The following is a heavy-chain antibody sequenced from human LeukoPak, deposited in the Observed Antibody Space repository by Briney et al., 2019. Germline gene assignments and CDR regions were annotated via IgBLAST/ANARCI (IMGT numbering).Heavy chain of an antibody. CDR2: VTSGGTT. CDR3: AKDRYYDNSGNHYESEY. J-gene: IGHJ4*02. D-gene: IGHD3-22*01. Sequence: GGSLRLSCAVSGFTFSTYGMSWVRQAPGKGLDWVSAVTSGGTTNYADSVTGRFTISRDNSKNTLYLQMNSLRAEDTAVYYCAKDRYYDNSGNHYESEYWGQGTLVTVSS. V-gene: IGHV3-23*01. CDR1: GFTFSTYG.